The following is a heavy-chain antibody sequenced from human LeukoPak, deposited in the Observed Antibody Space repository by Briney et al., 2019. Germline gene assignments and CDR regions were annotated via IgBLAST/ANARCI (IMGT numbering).Heavy chain of an antibody. D-gene: IGHD1-26*01. J-gene: IGHJ4*02. Sequence: PGGSLRLSCAASGFTFSSYWMSWVRQAPGKGLEWVANMKQDGSEKYYVDSVKGRFTISRDNADNSLYLQMNSLRAEDTAVYYCARDKIVGATHFDYWGQGTLVTVSS. V-gene: IGHV3-7*01. CDR2: MKQDGSEK. CDR1: GFTFSSYW. CDR3: ARDKIVGATHFDY.